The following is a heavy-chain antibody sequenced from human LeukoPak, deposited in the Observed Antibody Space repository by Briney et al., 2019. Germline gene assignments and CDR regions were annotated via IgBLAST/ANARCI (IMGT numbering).Heavy chain of an antibody. CDR3: AILRGDYYDSSGYPFDY. CDR1: GYTFTNYY. Sequence: ASVKVSCKTSGYTFTNYYISWVRQAPGQGLEWMGRISGYNGKRNYAQKLQGRVTLTTDTSTSTAYMELRSLRSDDTAVYYCAILRGDYYDSSGYPFDYWGRGTLVTVSS. V-gene: IGHV1-18*01. J-gene: IGHJ4*02. D-gene: IGHD3-22*01. CDR2: ISGYNGKR.